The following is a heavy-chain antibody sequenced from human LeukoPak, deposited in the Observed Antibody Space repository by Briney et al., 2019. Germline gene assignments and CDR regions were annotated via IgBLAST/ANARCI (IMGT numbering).Heavy chain of an antibody. J-gene: IGHJ6*02. D-gene: IGHD3-10*01. CDR2: INHSGST. Sequence: PSETLSLTCAVYGGSFSGYYWSWIRQPPGKGLEWIGEINHSGSTNYNPSLKSRVTISVDTSKNQFSLKLSSETAADTAVFYCARGYPRYYSGSQQGMDVWGQGTTVTVSS. CDR3: ARGYPRYYSGSQQGMDV. CDR1: GGSFSGYY. V-gene: IGHV4-34*01.